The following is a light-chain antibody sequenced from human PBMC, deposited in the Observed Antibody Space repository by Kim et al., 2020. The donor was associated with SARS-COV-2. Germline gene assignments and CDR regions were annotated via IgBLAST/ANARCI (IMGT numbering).Light chain of an antibody. CDR2: GTS. CDR1: QGVACQH. Sequence: LSPWDRAPLSCRASQGVACQHLVWFQQKPGQAPKLLIYGTSSKAPAIPDRFRSCGSGTGFPLTLSRLAPGVFSISYCPQYDWPPYTFGQGTKLEV. J-gene: IGKJ2*01. V-gene: IGKV3-20*01. CDR3: PQYDWPPYT.